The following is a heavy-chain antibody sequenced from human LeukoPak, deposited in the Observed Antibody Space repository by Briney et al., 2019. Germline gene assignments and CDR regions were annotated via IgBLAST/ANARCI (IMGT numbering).Heavy chain of an antibody. Sequence: GGSLRLSCLTSGFTFDDYAMHWVRQVPGKGLEWVSSITWNSNKIDYAVSVKGRFTISRDNAKNSLYLQMSNLRAEDTAVYYCARSSSTYFYDTSSHFWGQGTLVTVSS. CDR2: ITWNSNKI. CDR1: GFTFDDYA. V-gene: IGHV3-9*01. D-gene: IGHD3-22*01. J-gene: IGHJ4*02. CDR3: ARSSSTYFYDTSSHF.